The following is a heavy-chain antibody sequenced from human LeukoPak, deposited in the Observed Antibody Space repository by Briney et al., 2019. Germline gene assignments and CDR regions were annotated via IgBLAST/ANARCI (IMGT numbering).Heavy chain of an antibody. CDR3: ARETTPAATPNVDY. Sequence: GGSLRLSCAASGFTFSTYSMNWVRQAPGKGLEWVSYISSSSGTIYYADSVKGRFTISRDNAKNSLFLQMNSLRAEDTAVYYCARETTPAATPNVDYWGQGTLVTVSS. D-gene: IGHD2-2*01. CDR1: GFTFSTYS. V-gene: IGHV3-48*04. J-gene: IGHJ4*02. CDR2: ISSSSGTI.